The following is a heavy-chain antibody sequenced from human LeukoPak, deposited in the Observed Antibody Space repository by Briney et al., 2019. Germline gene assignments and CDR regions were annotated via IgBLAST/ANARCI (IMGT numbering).Heavy chain of an antibody. J-gene: IGHJ4*02. Sequence: GRSLRLSCAASGFTFSSYAMHWVRQAPGKGLEWVAVIPYDGSSKYYADSVKGRFTISRDNSKNTLYLQMNSLRAEDTAVYYCARVGYSGYGGTSPPDYWGQGTLVTVSS. V-gene: IGHV3-30*04. D-gene: IGHD5-12*01. CDR2: IPYDGSSK. CDR1: GFTFSSYA. CDR3: ARVGYSGYGGTSPPDY.